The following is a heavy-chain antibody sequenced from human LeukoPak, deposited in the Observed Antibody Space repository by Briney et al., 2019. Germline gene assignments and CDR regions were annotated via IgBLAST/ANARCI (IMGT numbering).Heavy chain of an antibody. CDR3: ARDGGYYGSGSYHY. D-gene: IGHD3-10*01. Sequence: ASVKVSCKASGYTFTGYYMHWVRQAPGQGPEWMGWINPNSGGTNSAQKFQGRVTMTRDTSTSTAYMELSRLRSDDTAVYYCARDGGYYGSGSYHYWGQGALVTVSS. CDR2: INPNSGGT. CDR1: GYTFTGYY. J-gene: IGHJ4*02. V-gene: IGHV1-2*02.